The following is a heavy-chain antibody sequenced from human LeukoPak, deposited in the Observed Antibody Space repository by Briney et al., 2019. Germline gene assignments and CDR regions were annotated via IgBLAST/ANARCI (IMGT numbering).Heavy chain of an antibody. CDR3: ATNFNYGGNSGDAFDI. Sequence: GESLKISCKSSGYSFSTYWIGWVRQMPGKGLEWMGIIYPGDSDTRYSPSFQGQVTISADKSISTAYLQWSSLKASDTAMYYCATNFNYGGNSGDAFDIWGQGTMVTVSS. CDR2: IYPGDSDT. D-gene: IGHD4-23*01. V-gene: IGHV5-51*01. J-gene: IGHJ3*02. CDR1: GYSFSTYW.